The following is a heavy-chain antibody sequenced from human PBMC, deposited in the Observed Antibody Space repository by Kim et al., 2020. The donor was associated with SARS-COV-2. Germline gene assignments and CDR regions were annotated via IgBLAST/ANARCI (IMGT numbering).Heavy chain of an antibody. CDR1: GGSFSGYY. D-gene: IGHD3-16*01. CDR3: ARDFGAKTSFDY. V-gene: IGHV4-34*01. CDR2: INHSGST. J-gene: IGHJ4*02. Sequence: SETLSLTCAVYGGSFSGYYWSWIRQPPGKGLEWIGEINHSGSTNYNPSLKSRVTISVDTSKNQFSLKLSSVTAADTAVYYCARDFGAKTSFDYWGQGTLVTVSP.